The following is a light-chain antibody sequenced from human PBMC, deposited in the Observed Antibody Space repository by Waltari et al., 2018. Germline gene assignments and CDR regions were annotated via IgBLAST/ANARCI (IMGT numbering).Light chain of an antibody. J-gene: IGKJ2*01. V-gene: IGKV1-33*01. Sequence: KMTQSPPSLSAAVGHRVTITCQTTQDVTTSLSWFQQKPGKAPQLLIYDASTLQSGVPSRFSGSGSGTSFSFTITSLQPEDSATYYCQHYHTLPYTFGRGTKLQIK. CDR1: QDVTTS. CDR2: DAS. CDR3: QHYHTLPYT.